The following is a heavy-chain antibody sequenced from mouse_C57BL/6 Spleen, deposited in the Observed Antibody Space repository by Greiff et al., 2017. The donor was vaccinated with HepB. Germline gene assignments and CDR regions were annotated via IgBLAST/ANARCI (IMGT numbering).Heavy chain of an antibody. CDR1: GFTFSDYG. J-gene: IGHJ4*01. Sequence: EVKLVESGGGLVKPGGSLKLSCAASGFTFSDYGMHWVRQAPEKGLEWVAYISSGSSTIYYADTVKGRFTISRDNAKNTLFLQMTSLRSEDTAMYYCARWGTTVVATGYYAMDYWGQGTSVTVSS. D-gene: IGHD1-1*01. V-gene: IGHV5-17*01. CDR2: ISSGSSTI. CDR3: ARWGTTVVATGYYAMDY.